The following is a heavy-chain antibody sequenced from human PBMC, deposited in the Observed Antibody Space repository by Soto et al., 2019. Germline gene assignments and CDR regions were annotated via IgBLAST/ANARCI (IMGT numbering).Heavy chain of an antibody. V-gene: IGHV4-39*01. CDR3: ARLPVVVIALGYFDP. Sequence: PSETLSLTCTVSGDSISSSYYWGWVRQPPGEGLECIGAVYYTGFTYYNPSLKSRLTISLDTSKNQFSLRLSSVTAADTAIYYCARLPVVVIALGYFDPWGPGTLVTVSS. CDR2: VYYTGFT. J-gene: IGHJ5*02. CDR1: GDSISSSYY. D-gene: IGHD2-21*01.